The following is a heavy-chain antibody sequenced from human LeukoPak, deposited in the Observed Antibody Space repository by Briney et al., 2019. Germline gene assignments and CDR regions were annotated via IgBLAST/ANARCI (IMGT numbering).Heavy chain of an antibody. CDR3: ARVSPLWGVAANGERFDP. Sequence: SETLSLTCTVSGGSISSYYWSWIRQPAGKGLEWIGRIYTSGSTNYNPSLKSRVTMSVDTSKDQFSLKLSSVTAADTAVYYCARVSPLWGVAANGERFDPWGQGTLVTVSS. CDR2: IYTSGST. V-gene: IGHV4-4*07. J-gene: IGHJ5*02. CDR1: GGSISSYY. D-gene: IGHD2-15*01.